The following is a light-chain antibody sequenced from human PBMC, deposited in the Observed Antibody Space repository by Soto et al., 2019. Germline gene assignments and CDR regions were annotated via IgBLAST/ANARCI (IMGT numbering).Light chain of an antibody. CDR1: QSVLYSSNNKKY. Sequence: DIVMTQSPDSLAVSLGERATINCKSSQSVLYSSNNKKYSAGYQQKQGQPPKLLIYWAYTRESGVPDRFSGSGPGQFYTLTISSQQAAEVSGYCCQLYYSTPLTFGGWNKVEIK. J-gene: IGKJ4*01. CDR2: WAY. CDR3: QLYYSTPLT. V-gene: IGKV4-1*01.